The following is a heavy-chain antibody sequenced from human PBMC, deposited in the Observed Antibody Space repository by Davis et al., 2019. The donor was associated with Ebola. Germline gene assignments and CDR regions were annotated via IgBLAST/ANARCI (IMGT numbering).Heavy chain of an antibody. CDR2: ISFNVRDV. CDR1: GFTFRSYS. J-gene: IGHJ4*02. Sequence: GGSLRLSCVASGFTFRSYSMRWVRQAPGRSLEWVAVISFNVRDVLYADSVKGRFTISRDNSKDTLNLQMNSLRPEDTAIYYCARDGFDYWGQGTLVTVSS. CDR3: ARDGFDY. V-gene: IGHV3-30*04.